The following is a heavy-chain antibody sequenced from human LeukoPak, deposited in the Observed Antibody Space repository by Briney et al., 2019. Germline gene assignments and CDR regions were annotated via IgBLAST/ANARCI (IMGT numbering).Heavy chain of an antibody. Sequence: GGSLRLSCAASGFTFSNYAFHWVRQAPGKGLEYVSAISRDGGSTYYVDPVKGRFTISRDDSKNTVYLQMDGLRAEDMAVYYCARDGATSCLGYWGRGTLVTVSS. J-gene: IGHJ4*02. V-gene: IGHV3-64*02. CDR1: GFTFSNYA. CDR3: ARDGATSCLGY. CDR2: ISRDGGST. D-gene: IGHD1-26*01.